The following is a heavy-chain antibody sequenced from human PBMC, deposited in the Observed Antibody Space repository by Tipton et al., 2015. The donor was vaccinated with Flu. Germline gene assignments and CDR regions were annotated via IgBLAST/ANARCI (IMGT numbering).Heavy chain of an antibody. CDR1: GHSISSGYY. D-gene: IGHD3-22*01. Sequence: TLSLTCTVSGHSISSGYYWGWIRQPPGKGLEWIGSIDQSGTTYYNPSLKSRVTISVDTSRNQFSLKLSSVTAADTAVYYCAKTYFDSSDSPDRFDPWGQGTLVTVSS. J-gene: IGHJ5*02. CDR3: AKTYFDSSDSPDRFDP. CDR2: IDQSGTT. V-gene: IGHV4-38-2*02.